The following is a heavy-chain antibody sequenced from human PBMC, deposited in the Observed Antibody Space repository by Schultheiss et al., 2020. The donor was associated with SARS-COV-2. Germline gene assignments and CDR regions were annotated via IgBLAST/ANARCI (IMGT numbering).Heavy chain of an antibody. J-gene: IGHJ4*02. CDR3: ARRSGGSKDS. D-gene: IGHD3-16*01. Sequence: GGSLRLSCSASGFTFSSHAMHWVRQAPGKGLEYVSGINDNGGTTHYSDSVKGRFTISRDNSKNTLYLQMNSLRAEDTAVYFCARRSGGSKDSWGQGTLVTVSS. CDR1: GFTFSSHA. CDR2: INDNGGTT. V-gene: IGHV3-64*04.